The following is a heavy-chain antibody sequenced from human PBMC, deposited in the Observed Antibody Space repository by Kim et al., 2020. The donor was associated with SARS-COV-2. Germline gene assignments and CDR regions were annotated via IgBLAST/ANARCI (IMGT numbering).Heavy chain of an antibody. D-gene: IGHD3-9*01. CDR2: IWYDGSNK. Sequence: GGSLRLSCAASGFTFSSYGMHWVRQAPGKGLEWVAVIWYDGSNKYYADSVKGRFTISRDNSKNTLYLQMNSLRAEDTAVYYCARDYDILTGYYFDYWRQGTLVTVSS. J-gene: IGHJ4*02. CDR3: ARDYDILTGYYFDY. CDR1: GFTFSSYG. V-gene: IGHV3-33*01.